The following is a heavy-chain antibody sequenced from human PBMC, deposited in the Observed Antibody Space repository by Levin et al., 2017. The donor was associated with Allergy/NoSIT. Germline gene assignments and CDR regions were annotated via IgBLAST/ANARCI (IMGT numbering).Heavy chain of an antibody. Sequence: AGGSLRLSCAASGFTFSSYSLNWVRQAPGRGLESVSYISKNLRTIYYADSVKGRFTISRDNAKNSLYLQMNSLRVEDTAIYYCARDRGTGWSSDYWGQGTLVTVSS. V-gene: IGHV3-48*01. J-gene: IGHJ4*02. CDR3: ARDRGTGWSSDY. D-gene: IGHD6-19*01. CDR1: GFTFSSYS. CDR2: ISKNLRTI.